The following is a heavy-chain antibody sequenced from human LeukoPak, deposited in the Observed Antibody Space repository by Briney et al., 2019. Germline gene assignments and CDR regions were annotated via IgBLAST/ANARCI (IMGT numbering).Heavy chain of an antibody. CDR2: ISGSSNYR. CDR1: GFTFSSYE. D-gene: IGHD6-13*01. Sequence: SGGSLRLSCAASGFTFSSYEMNWVRQAPGKGLEWVSSISGSSNYRYYADSLKGRFTISRDNAKNSLYLQMNSLRAEDTAVYYCAREDSSSFDYWGQGTLVTVSS. V-gene: IGHV3-21*01. CDR3: AREDSSSFDY. J-gene: IGHJ4*02.